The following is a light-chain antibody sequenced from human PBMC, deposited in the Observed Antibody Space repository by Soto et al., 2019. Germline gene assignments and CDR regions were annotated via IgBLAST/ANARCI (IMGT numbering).Light chain of an antibody. CDR1: QSISSW. Sequence: DIQMTQSPSTITASVGDRVISTCRASQSISSWLAWYQQKPGKAPKLLIYKASSLESGVPSRFSGSGSGTEFTLTINSLQPDDFATYYCQQYNSYRTFGQGTKVEIK. V-gene: IGKV1-5*03. CDR3: QQYNSYRT. CDR2: KAS. J-gene: IGKJ1*01.